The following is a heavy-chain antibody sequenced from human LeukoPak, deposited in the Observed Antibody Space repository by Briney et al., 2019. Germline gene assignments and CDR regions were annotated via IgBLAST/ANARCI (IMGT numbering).Heavy chain of an antibody. D-gene: IGHD6-13*01. V-gene: IGHV1-69*04. CDR3: AREGGQELVRYYFDY. Sequence: GASVKVSCKASGGTFSSYAISWVRQAPGQGLEWMGRIIPILGIANYAQKFQGRVTITADKSTSTAHMELSSLRSEDTDVYYCAREGGQELVRYYFDYWGQGTLVTVSS. J-gene: IGHJ4*02. CDR1: GGTFSSYA. CDR2: IIPILGIA.